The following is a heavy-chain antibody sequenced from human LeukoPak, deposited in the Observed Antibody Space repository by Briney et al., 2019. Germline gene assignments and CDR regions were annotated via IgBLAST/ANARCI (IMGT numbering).Heavy chain of an antibody. CDR1: GGTFSSYA. Sequence: VASVKVSCKASGGTFSSYAISWVRQAPGQGLEWMGGIIPIFGTANYAQKFQGRVTMTEDTSTDTAYMELSSLRSEDTAVYYCATDVGSLFDYWGQGTLVTVSS. J-gene: IGHJ4*02. V-gene: IGHV1-69*06. D-gene: IGHD2-15*01. CDR3: ATDVGSLFDY. CDR2: IIPIFGTA.